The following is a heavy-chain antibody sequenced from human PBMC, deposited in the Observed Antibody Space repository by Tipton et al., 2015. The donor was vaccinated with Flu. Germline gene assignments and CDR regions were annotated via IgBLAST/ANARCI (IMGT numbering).Heavy chain of an antibody. J-gene: IGHJ2*01. V-gene: IGHV4-38-2*02. Sequence: TLSLTCTVSGYSISSGFYWGWIRQPPGKGLEWIGNIYRSGSIFYNPSLKSRVTISVDTSKNQFSLTLTSVTAADTAVYYCGAVTPGHWYFDLWGRGTLATVS. D-gene: IGHD4-17*01. CDR3: GAVTPGHWYFDL. CDR1: GYSISSGFY. CDR2: IYRSGSI.